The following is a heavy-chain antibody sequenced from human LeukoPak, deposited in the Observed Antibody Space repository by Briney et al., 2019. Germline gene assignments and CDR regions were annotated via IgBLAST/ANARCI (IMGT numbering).Heavy chain of an antibody. V-gene: IGHV3-23*01. Sequence: GGSLRLSCTASGFTFSNYALGWVRQAPGKGLEWVSLISGSGGGTYFADSVKGRFTISRDNSKNTLYLQMDGLRAEDTAIYYCGAHPKGSGWSLCGWGQGTLVTVSS. CDR1: GFTFSNYA. J-gene: IGHJ4*02. CDR3: GAHPKGSGWSLCG. CDR2: ISGSGGGT. D-gene: IGHD6-13*01.